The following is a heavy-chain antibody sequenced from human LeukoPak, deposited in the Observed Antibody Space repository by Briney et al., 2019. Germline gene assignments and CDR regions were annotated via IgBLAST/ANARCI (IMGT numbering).Heavy chain of an antibody. CDR2: IYYSGST. J-gene: IGHJ4*02. CDR3: ARENLDYYDSSGYSVPPYFDY. V-gene: IGHV4-59*12. D-gene: IGHD3-22*01. CDR1: GGSISSYY. Sequence: PSETLSLTCTVSGGSISSYYWSWIRQPPGKGLEWIGYIYYSGSTNYNPSLKSRVTISVDTSKNQFSLKLSSVTAADTAVYYCARENLDYYDSSGYSVPPYFDYWGQGTLVTVSS.